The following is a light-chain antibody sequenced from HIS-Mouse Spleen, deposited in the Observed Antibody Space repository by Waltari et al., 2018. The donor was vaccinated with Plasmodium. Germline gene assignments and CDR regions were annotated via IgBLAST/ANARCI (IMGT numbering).Light chain of an antibody. Sequence: QSALTQPRSVSGSPGQSVTISCTGTSNAVGGYHYVSWYQQHPGKAPKLMIYDVSKRPSGVPDRFSGSKSGNTASLTISGLQAEDEADYYCCSYAGSYTLVFGGGTKLTVL. CDR1: SNAVGGYHY. V-gene: IGLV2-11*01. J-gene: IGLJ2*01. CDR3: CSYAGSYTLV. CDR2: DVS.